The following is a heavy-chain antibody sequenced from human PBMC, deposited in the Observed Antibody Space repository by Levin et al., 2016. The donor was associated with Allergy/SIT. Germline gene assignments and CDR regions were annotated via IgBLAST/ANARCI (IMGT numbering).Heavy chain of an antibody. Sequence: ASVKVSCKASGYTFTSYGISWVRQAPGQGLEWMGWISAYNGNTNYAQKLQGRVTMTTDTSTSTAYMELRSLRSDDTAVYYCARDLTPSSVVVVAATPDGYWGQGTLVTVSS. CDR1: GYTFTSYG. CDR2: ISAYNGNT. V-gene: IGHV1-18*01. D-gene: IGHD2-15*01. J-gene: IGHJ4*02. CDR3: ARDLTPSSVVVVAATPDGY.